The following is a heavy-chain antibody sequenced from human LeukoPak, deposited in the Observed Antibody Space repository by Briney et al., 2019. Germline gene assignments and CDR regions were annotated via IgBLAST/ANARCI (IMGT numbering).Heavy chain of an antibody. CDR3: ARADVDIVAQNV. CDR1: GYTFTGYY. V-gene: IGHV1-69*13. D-gene: IGHD5-12*01. CDR2: IIPIFGTA. J-gene: IGHJ6*02. Sequence: SVKVSCKASGYTFTGYYIHWVRQAPGQGLEWMGGIIPIFGTANYAQKFQGRVTITADESTSTAYMELSSLRSEDTAVYYCARADVDIVAQNVWGQGTTVTVSS.